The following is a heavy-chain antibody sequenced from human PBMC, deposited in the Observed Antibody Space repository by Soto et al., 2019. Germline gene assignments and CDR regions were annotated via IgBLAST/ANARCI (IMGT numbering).Heavy chain of an antibody. Sequence: EVQLVESGGGLVQPGGSLRLSCAASGVTVSSNYMSWVRQAPGTGLEWVSVIYSGGSTYYADSVKGRFTISRDNSKNTLYLQMNSLRHEDTAVYYCARHGYNYGGGYFDYWGQGTLVTVSS. D-gene: IGHD5-18*01. CDR2: IYSGGST. CDR1: GVTVSSNY. V-gene: IGHV3-66*04. J-gene: IGHJ4*02. CDR3: ARHGYNYGGGYFDY.